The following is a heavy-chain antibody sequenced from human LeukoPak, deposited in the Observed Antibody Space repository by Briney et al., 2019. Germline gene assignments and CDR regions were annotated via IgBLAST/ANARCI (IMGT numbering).Heavy chain of an antibody. CDR3: ARALWPYYFDY. CDR2: IWNDGSNK. CDR1: GFTFSTYG. D-gene: IGHD2-21*01. J-gene: IGHJ4*02. V-gene: IGHV3-33*01. Sequence: GGSLRLSCAASGFTFSTYGMHWVRQAPGKGLEWVAFIWNDGSNKYYADSVKGRFTISRDNSKNTLYLQMNSLRAEDTAVYYCARALWPYYFDYWGQGTLVTVSS.